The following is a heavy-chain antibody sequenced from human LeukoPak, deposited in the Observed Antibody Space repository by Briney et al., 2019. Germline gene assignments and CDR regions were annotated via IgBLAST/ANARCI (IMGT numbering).Heavy chain of an antibody. Sequence: SETLSLTCTVSGGSISSYYWSWIRQPPGKGLEWIGYIYYSGSTNYNPSLKSRVTISVDTSKNQFSLKLSSVTAADTAVYYCARRPFGELFTWFDPWGQGTLVTVSS. CDR3: ARRPFGELFTWFDP. V-gene: IGHV4-59*08. CDR2: IYYSGST. D-gene: IGHD3-10*01. CDR1: GGSISSYY. J-gene: IGHJ5*02.